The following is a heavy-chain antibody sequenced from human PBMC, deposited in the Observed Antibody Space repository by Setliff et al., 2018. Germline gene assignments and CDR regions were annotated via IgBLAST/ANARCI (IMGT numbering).Heavy chain of an antibody. D-gene: IGHD7-27*01. CDR2: INGDGTIT. CDR1: GFTFSKYW. J-gene: IGHJ6*03. Sequence: QTGGSLRLSCGASGFTFSKYWMYWVRQVPGKGLVWVSRINGDGTITNYADSVKGRFTISRDNAKNTLYLQMNSPRGEDTAVYFCASIDWGENFYNMDVWGKGTTVTVSS. CDR3: ASIDWGENFYNMDV. V-gene: IGHV3-74*01.